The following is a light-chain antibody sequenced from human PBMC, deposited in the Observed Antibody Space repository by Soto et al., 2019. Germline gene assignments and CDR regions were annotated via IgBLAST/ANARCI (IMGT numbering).Light chain of an antibody. CDR1: SSDVGRYNY. CDR2: DVS. CDR3: CSYAGSPRFV. J-gene: IGLJ1*01. Sequence: QSALTQPRSVSGSPGQSVTISCTGTSSDVGRYNYVSWYQHHPGTAPKVMIYDVSERPSGVPDRFSGSKSGNTASLTISGLQAEDKADYYCCSYAGSPRFVFGTGTKLTVL. V-gene: IGLV2-11*01.